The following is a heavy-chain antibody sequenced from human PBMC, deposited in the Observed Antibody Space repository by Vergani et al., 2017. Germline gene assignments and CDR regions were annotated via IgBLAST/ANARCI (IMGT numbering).Heavy chain of an antibody. CDR1: GAPISYWC. J-gene: IGHJ4*02. CDR3: ATGAGPFDI. Sequence: QGQLQESGPGLVKTSETLSLTCSASGAPISYWCWSWLRQPAGKGLEWIGRLCPSGSTNYKPSLKSRVTMSIDTSKNQFSLKLTSVTAADTAVYYCATGAGPFDIWGQGTLVTVSS. CDR2: LCPSGST. V-gene: IGHV4-4*07. D-gene: IGHD7-27*01.